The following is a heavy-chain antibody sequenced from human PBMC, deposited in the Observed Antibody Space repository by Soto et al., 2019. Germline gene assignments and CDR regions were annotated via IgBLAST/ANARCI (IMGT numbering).Heavy chain of an antibody. CDR2: IDSRGRTL. CDR3: ERKAARNYIDS. J-gene: IGHJ4*02. Sequence: GGSLRLSCVASGFTFSDYSMSWIRQAPGKGLEWLAFIDSRGRTLSYADSVRGRFTISRDNAENSVYLQMDSLRADDTAVYYCERKAARNYIDSWGQGNSVTVSS. V-gene: IGHV3-11*01. D-gene: IGHD6-6*01. CDR1: GFTFSDYS.